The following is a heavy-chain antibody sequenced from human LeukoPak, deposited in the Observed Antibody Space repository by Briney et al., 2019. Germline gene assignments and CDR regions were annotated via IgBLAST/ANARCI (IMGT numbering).Heavy chain of an antibody. Sequence: ASVKVSCKASGYTFTGYYMHWVRQAPGKGLEWMGGFDPEDGETIYAQKFQGRVTMTEDTSTDTAYMELSSLRSEDTAVYYCALFDWLFRSQDAFDIWGQGTMVTVSS. CDR1: GYTFTGYY. J-gene: IGHJ3*02. D-gene: IGHD3-9*01. CDR3: ALFDWLFRSQDAFDI. V-gene: IGHV1-24*01. CDR2: FDPEDGET.